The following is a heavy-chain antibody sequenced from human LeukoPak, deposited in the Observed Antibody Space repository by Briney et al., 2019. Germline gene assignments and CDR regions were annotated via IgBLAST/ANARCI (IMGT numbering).Heavy chain of an antibody. Sequence: GGSLRLSCAASGFTFSSYAMSWVRQAPGKGLEWASAISGSGGSTYYADSVKGRFTISRDNSKNTLYLQVNSLRAEDTAVYYCAKGAYSSGWHYWYFDLWGRGTLVTVSS. CDR2: ISGSGGST. J-gene: IGHJ2*01. D-gene: IGHD6-19*01. CDR3: AKGAYSSGWHYWYFDL. V-gene: IGHV3-23*01. CDR1: GFTFSSYA.